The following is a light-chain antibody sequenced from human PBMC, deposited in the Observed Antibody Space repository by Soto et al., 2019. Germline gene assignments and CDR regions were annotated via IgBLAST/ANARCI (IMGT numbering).Light chain of an antibody. CDR1: QSVSSSY. CDR3: QQYGSSSYT. J-gene: IGKJ2*01. Sequence: EIVLTQSPGTLSLSPGERDTLSCRASQSVSSSYLAWYQQKPGQAPRLLIYGASSRATGIPDRFSGSGSGTDFTLTISRLEPEDFAVYYCQQYGSSSYTFGQGTNLEIK. CDR2: GAS. V-gene: IGKV3-20*01.